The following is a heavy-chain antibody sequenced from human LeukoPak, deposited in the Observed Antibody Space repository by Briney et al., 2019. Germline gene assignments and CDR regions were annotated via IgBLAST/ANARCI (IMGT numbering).Heavy chain of an antibody. CDR1: GGSISSSSYY. CDR3: ARIIVSGYSYGELDY. CDR2: IYYSGST. J-gene: IGHJ4*02. Sequence: SETLSLTCTVSGGSISSSSYYWGWIRQPPGKGLEWIGSIYYSGSTYYNPSLKSRVTISVDTSKNQFSLKLSSVTAADTAVYYCARIIVSGYSYGELDYWGQGALVTVSS. V-gene: IGHV4-39*07. D-gene: IGHD5-18*01.